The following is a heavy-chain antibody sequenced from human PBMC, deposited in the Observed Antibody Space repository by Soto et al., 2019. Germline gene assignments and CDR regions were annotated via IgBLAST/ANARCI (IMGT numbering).Heavy chain of an antibody. D-gene: IGHD2-8*01. CDR3: ARDIESVTAKHFFYYYAMDV. V-gene: IGHV1-18*01. J-gene: IGHJ6*02. CDR2: VSANNGHT. Sequence: ASVKVSCKASGFTFSNYGLNWVRQAPGQGLEWMGWVSANNGHTNYAQNLQGRVSMTTDTSTSTAYTELRGLTFDDTAVYYCARDIESVTAKHFFYYYAMDVWGQGTTVTVSS. CDR1: GFTFSNYG.